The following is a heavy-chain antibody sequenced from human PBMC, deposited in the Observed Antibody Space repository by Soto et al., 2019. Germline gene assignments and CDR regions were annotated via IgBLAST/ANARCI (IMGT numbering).Heavy chain of an antibody. V-gene: IGHV5-51*01. Sequence: GESLKISCKGSGYSFTSYWIGWVRQMPGKGLEWMGIIYPGDSDTRYSPSFQGQVTISADKSISTAYLQWSSLKASDPAMYYCARQEYYYDSSGYAYYYYYGRDVWGQGTTVTVSS. J-gene: IGHJ6*02. CDR2: IYPGDSDT. D-gene: IGHD3-22*01. CDR1: GYSFTSYW. CDR3: ARQEYYYDSSGYAYYYYYGRDV.